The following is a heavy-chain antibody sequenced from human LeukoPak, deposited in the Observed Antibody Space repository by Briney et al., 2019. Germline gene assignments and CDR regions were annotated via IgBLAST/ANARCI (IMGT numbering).Heavy chain of an antibody. Sequence: ASVTVSCKASGYTFTSYYMHWVRQAPGQGLEWMGIINPSGGSTSYAQKFQGRVTMTRDMSTSTVYMELSSLRSEDTAVYYCARVDYGGNLDYWGQGTLVTVSS. J-gene: IGHJ4*02. D-gene: IGHD4-23*01. CDR1: GYTFTSYY. CDR2: INPSGGST. V-gene: IGHV1-46*01. CDR3: ARVDYGGNLDY.